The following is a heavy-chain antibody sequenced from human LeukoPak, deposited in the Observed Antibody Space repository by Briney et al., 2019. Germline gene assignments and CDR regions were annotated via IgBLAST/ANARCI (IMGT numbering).Heavy chain of an antibody. D-gene: IGHD3-10*01. V-gene: IGHV4-59*01. J-gene: IGHJ4*02. Sequence: SETLSLTCAVYGGSFSGYYWSWIRQPPGKGLEWIGYIYYSGSTNYNPSLKSRVPISVDTSKNQFSLKLSSVPAADTAVYYCATGAGSYPSFGYWGQGTLVTVSS. CDR3: ATGAGSYPSFGY. CDR1: GGSFSGYY. CDR2: IYYSGST.